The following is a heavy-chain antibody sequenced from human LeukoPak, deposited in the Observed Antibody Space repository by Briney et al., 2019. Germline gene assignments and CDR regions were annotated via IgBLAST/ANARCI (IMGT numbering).Heavy chain of an antibody. D-gene: IGHD4-17*01. CDR1: GFTFNKFW. V-gene: IGHV3-7*01. CDR3: ARDSVTRGFDY. CDR2: IKQDGSEK. J-gene: IGHJ4*02. Sequence: GGSLRLSCAASGFTFNKFWMSWVRQAPGKGLEWVANIKQDGSEKNYVDSVKGRLTISRDNAENSVSLQMNSLRAEDTAVYYCARDSVTRGFDYWGQGTPVTVSS.